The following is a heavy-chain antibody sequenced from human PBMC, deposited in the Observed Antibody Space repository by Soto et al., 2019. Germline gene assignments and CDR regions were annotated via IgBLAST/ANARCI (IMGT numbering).Heavy chain of an antibody. CDR2: ISGSGGST. CDR3: AKDLTHSSGWYDYFDY. Sequence: GGSLRLSCAASGFTFSSYAMSWVRQAPGKGLEWVSAISGSGGSTYYADSVKGRFTISRDNSKNTLYLQMNSLRAEDTAVYYCAKDLTHSSGWYDYFDYWGQGTLVTVSS. V-gene: IGHV3-23*01. J-gene: IGHJ4*02. CDR1: GFTFSSYA. D-gene: IGHD6-19*01.